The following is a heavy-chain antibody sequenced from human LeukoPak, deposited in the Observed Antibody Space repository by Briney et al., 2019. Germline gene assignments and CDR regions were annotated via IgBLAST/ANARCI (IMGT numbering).Heavy chain of an antibody. J-gene: IGHJ1*01. CDR1: GYTLTELS. Sequence: GASVKVSCKVSGYTLTELSMHWVRQAPGKGLEWMGGFDPEDGETIYAQKFQGRVTMTEDTSIDTAYMELSSLRSEDTAVYYCATTPHITYYYDSSGYYYFHFQHWGQGTLVTVSS. D-gene: IGHD3-22*01. CDR2: FDPEDGET. CDR3: ATTPHITYYYDSSGYYYFHFQH. V-gene: IGHV1-24*01.